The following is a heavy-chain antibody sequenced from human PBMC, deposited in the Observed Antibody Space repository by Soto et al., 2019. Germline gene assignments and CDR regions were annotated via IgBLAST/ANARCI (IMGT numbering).Heavy chain of an antibody. J-gene: IGHJ4*02. Sequence: SETLSLTCGVYGGSFSRYFWSWIRQPPGKGLEWIGEISHSGGTKYNPSLKSRVTMSVDTSKKQFSLNLSSVTAADTAVYFCARDLRGPFDYWGQGTLVTVSS. CDR2: ISHSGGT. CDR1: GGSFSRYF. CDR3: ARDLRGPFDY. V-gene: IGHV4-34*01.